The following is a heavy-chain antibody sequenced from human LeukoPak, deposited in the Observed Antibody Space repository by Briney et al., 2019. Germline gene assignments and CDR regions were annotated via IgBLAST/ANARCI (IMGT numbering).Heavy chain of an antibody. CDR2: INPSGGST. D-gene: IGHD2-15*01. V-gene: IGHV1-46*03. Sequence: ASVKVSCKASGYTFTSYYMHWVRQAPGQGLEWMGIINPSGGSTSYAQKFQGRVTMTRDTSTSTIYMELSSLRSEDTAVYYCARGIVVVVAATGTNWFDPWGQGTLVTVSS. J-gene: IGHJ5*02. CDR1: GYTFTSYY. CDR3: ARGIVVVVAATGTNWFDP.